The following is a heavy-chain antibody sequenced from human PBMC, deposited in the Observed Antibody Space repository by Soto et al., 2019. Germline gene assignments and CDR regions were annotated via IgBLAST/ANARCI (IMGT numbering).Heavy chain of an antibody. D-gene: IGHD4-17*01. CDR3: ARVRQKDYGDYLKY. CDR1: GYTFTRYY. J-gene: IGHJ4*02. CDR2: INPSGGST. Sequence: ASVKVSFKASGYTFTRYYMHWVRQAPGQGLEWMGIINPSGGSTSYAQKFQGRVTMTRDMSTSTVYMELSSLRSEDTAVYYCARVRQKDYGDYLKYWGQGTLVTV. V-gene: IGHV1-46*01.